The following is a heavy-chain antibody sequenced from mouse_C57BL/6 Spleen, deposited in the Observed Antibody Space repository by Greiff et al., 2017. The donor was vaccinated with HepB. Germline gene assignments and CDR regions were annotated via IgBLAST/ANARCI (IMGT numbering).Heavy chain of an antibody. CDR2: IWSGGST. Sequence: QVQLQQSGPGLVQPSQSLSITCTVSGFSLTSYGVHWVRQSPGKGLEWLGVIWSGGSTDYNAAFISRLSISKDNSKSQVFFKMNSLQADDTAIYYCARNPYDYDVVGYAMDYWGQGTSVTVSS. J-gene: IGHJ4*01. D-gene: IGHD2-4*01. CDR1: GFSLTSYG. CDR3: ARNPYDYDVVGYAMDY. V-gene: IGHV2-2*01.